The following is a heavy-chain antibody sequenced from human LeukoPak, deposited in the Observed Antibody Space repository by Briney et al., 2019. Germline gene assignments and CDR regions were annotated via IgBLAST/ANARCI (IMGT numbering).Heavy chain of an antibody. D-gene: IGHD2-15*01. CDR2: IDTSDGNT. CDR3: ATERSGGTWFDH. V-gene: IGHV1-46*01. CDR1: GYTFTTYH. J-gene: IGHJ5*02. Sequence: ASVKVSCKASGYTFTTYHMHWVRQAPGQGLEWVGMIDTSDGNTNYAQKFQGRVTMTRDTSTSTVYMELSYLRSEDTAVYYCATERSGGTWFDHWDQGTLVTVSS.